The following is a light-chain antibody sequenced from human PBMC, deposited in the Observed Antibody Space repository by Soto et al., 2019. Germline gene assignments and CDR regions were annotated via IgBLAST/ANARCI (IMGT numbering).Light chain of an antibody. V-gene: IGKV3-20*01. J-gene: IGKJ1*01. CDR3: QQYSTTPPT. CDR1: QSVSSKS. Sequence: EIVLTQSPGTLSLSPGERATLSCRASQSVSSKSLAWYQQKPGQAPRLLIYDTSNRATGIPDRFGGSESGTDFTLTINRLEPEDFVVYYCQQYSTTPPTFGQGTKVDIK. CDR2: DTS.